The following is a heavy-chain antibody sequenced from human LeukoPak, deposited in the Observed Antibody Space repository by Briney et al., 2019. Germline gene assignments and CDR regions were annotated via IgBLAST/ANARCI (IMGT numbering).Heavy chain of an antibody. CDR3: ARDSHSGSYYRLDY. V-gene: IGHV3-53*01. Sequence: GGSLRLSCAASGFIFSSNYMSWVRQAPGKGLEWVAVIYSGGSTYYPDSVKGRFTISRDNSKNTLYLQMNSLRAEDTAVYYCARDSHSGSYYRLDYWGQGTLVTVSS. CDR1: GFIFSSNY. J-gene: IGHJ4*02. D-gene: IGHD1-26*01. CDR2: IYSGGST.